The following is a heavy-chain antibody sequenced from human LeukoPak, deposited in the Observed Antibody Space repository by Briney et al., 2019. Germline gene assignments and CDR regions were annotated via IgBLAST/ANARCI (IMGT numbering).Heavy chain of an antibody. CDR3: AREDEYYDYVWGSYRADV. J-gene: IGHJ6*04. CDR2: IYHSGST. CDR1: GGSINNYY. D-gene: IGHD3-16*02. Sequence: SETLSLTCTVSGGSINNYYWNWIRQPPGKGLEWIGSIYHSGSTYYNPSLKSRVTISVDTSKNQFSLKLSSVTAADTAVYYCAREDEYYDYVWGSYRADVWGKGTTVTVSS. V-gene: IGHV4-38-2*02.